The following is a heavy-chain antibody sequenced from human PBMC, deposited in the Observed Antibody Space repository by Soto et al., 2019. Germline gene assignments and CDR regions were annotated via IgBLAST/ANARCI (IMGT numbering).Heavy chain of an antibody. CDR2: IYYSGST. J-gene: IGHJ5*02. V-gene: IGHV4-59*01. CDR3: ARDPGSGSYYGWFDP. D-gene: IGHD3-10*01. Sequence: SETLSLTCTVSGGSISRYYWNWIRQPPGKGLEWIGYIYYSGSTNYNPSLKSRVTISVDTSKNQFSLKLSSVTAADTAVYYWARDPGSGSYYGWFDPWGQGTLVTVS. CDR1: GGSISRYY.